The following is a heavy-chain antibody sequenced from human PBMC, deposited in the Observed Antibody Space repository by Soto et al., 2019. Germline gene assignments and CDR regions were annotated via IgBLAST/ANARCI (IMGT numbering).Heavy chain of an antibody. Sequence: GGSLRLSCTASGFTFGDYAMSWFRQAPGKGLEWVGFIRSKAYGGTTEYAASVKGRFTISRDDSKSIAYLQMNSLKTEDTAVYYCTSIRFGEIRNGMDVWGQGTTVTVSS. CDR1: GFTFGDYA. V-gene: IGHV3-49*03. CDR3: TSIRFGEIRNGMDV. J-gene: IGHJ6*02. D-gene: IGHD3-10*01. CDR2: IRSKAYGGTT.